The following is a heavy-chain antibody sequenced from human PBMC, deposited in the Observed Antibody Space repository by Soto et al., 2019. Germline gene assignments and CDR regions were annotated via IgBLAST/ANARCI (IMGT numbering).Heavy chain of an antibody. Sequence: GGSLRLSCAAYGFTFNDAWVTWVRQGPGKGLEWVGRIKTIAGGGTTDYTAPVKGRFTISRDDSKNTVYLQMNSLKIEDTAVYYCTTERCTGTNCYVKNAFDVWGQGTMVTVSS. CDR2: IKTIAGGGTT. J-gene: IGHJ3*01. V-gene: IGHV3-15*01. CDR3: TTERCTGTNCYVKNAFDV. CDR1: GFTFNDAW. D-gene: IGHD1-1*01.